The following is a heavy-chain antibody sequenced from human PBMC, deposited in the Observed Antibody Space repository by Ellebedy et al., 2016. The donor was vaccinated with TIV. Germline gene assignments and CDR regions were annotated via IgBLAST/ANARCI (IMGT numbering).Heavy chain of an antibody. Sequence: MPSETLSLTCSVSGVSISSYNWSWIRQPPGMGLEWIGEIYHSGSTNYNPSRKSRVTISVDTSKNQFSLKLSSVTAADTAIYFCAGAYLGDPHWFDPWGQGIPVIVSS. CDR3: AGAYLGDPHWFDP. J-gene: IGHJ5*02. V-gene: IGHV4-59*01. CDR2: IYHSGST. CDR1: GVSISSYN. D-gene: IGHD3-16*01.